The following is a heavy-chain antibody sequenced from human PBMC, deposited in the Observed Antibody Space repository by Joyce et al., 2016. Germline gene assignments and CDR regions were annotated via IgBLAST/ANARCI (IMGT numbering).Heavy chain of an antibody. CDR3: ARDNYYESSNWFDP. CDR1: GFTFSRYS. Sequence: EVQLVESGGGLVKPGGSLRLSCAASGFTFSRYSMNWVRQAPGKGLEWVSSISSRSSHIDYADSVKGRFTISRDNAKNSLYLQMNSLRAEDTAVYYCARDNYYESSNWFDPWGQGTLVTVSS. CDR2: ISSRSSHI. J-gene: IGHJ5*02. D-gene: IGHD3-22*01. V-gene: IGHV3-21*01.